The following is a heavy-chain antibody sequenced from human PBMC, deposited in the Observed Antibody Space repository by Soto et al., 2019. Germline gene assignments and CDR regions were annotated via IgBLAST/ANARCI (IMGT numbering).Heavy chain of an antibody. CDR3: ARGGYGIPGTGVDY. J-gene: IGHJ4*02. Sequence: QVQLQESGPGLVKPSQTLSLTCTVSGGSISSGGYYWSWIRQHPGKGLEWIGYIYCSGSTYYNPSLKSRVTISVDTSKNQFSLKLSSVTAADTAVYYCARGGYGIPGTGVDYWGQGTLVTVSS. CDR1: GGSISSGGYY. V-gene: IGHV4-31*03. D-gene: IGHD5-12*01. CDR2: IYCSGST.